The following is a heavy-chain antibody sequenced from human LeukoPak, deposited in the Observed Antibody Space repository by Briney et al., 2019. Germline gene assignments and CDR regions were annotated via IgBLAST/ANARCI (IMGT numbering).Heavy chain of an antibody. V-gene: IGHV3-7*01. CDR2: INQDGSEK. J-gene: IGHJ4*02. CDR3: ARGGTFVSDY. CDR1: GITLSTFW. Sequence: GGSLRLSCAASGITLSTFWMSRVRQAPGKGLEWVANINQDGSEKYYVGSMKGRFTVSRDNAKNSLYLQMDSLRAEDTAVYYCARGGTFVSDYWGQGTLVTVSS. D-gene: IGHD1-1*01.